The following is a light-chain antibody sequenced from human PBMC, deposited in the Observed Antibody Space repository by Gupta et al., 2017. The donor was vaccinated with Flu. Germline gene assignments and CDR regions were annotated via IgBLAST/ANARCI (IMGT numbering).Light chain of an antibody. CDR3: QQANSTFFA. J-gene: IGKJ3*01. CDR1: QDSSSW. V-gene: IGKV1-12*01. CDR2: AES. Sequence: SSVSAAVGGGGTITCRASQDSSSWLSWCQQKPGKAPTLLINAESSLQSGGPSRCSGSGAGTELTPTISSLQPEDFATNYCQQANSTFFAFGHGTKVDIK.